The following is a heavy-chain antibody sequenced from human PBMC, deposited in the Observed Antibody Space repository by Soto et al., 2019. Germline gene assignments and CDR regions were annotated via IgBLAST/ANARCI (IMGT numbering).Heavy chain of an antibody. CDR1: GGSISTSNW. D-gene: IGHD3-16*01. CDR3: ARRWGDAFDI. J-gene: IGHJ3*02. Sequence: SETLSLTCAVSGGSISTSNWWSWVRQPPGKGLEWIGEVYRTGSTTYNPSLESRLTISVDKSKNQFSLKLTSVTAADTAVYYCARRWGDAFDIWGQGTMVTVSS. CDR2: VYRTGST. V-gene: IGHV4-4*02.